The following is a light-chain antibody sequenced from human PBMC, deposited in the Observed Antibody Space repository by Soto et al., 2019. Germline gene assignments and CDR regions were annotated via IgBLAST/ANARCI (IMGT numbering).Light chain of an antibody. Sequence: EIVMTQSPATLSVSPGERVTVSCRASQSVSSNLAWYQQKPGKAPRLLIYGAFTRATGTPAKFSGGAAATYFSLTISSLQSEDCAVYYCQQYDKWPPITFGQGTRLEI. CDR2: GAF. V-gene: IGKV3-15*01. CDR1: QSVSSN. CDR3: QQYDKWPPIT. J-gene: IGKJ5*01.